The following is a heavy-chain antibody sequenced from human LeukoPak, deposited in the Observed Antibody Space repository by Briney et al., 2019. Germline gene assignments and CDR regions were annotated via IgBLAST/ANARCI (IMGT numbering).Heavy chain of an antibody. CDR1: VGTFISYA. CDR2: IIPIFGIA. J-gene: IGHJ4*02. V-gene: IGHV1-69*04. D-gene: IGHD3-3*01. Sequence: VSCKASVGTFISYAISWVRQAAARGLEGMGRIIPIFGIANYAQKFQGRVTITADKSTSTAYMELSSLRSEDTAVYYCARAGGYYDFWSGYPHWGQGTLVTVSS. CDR3: ARAGGYYDFWSGYPH.